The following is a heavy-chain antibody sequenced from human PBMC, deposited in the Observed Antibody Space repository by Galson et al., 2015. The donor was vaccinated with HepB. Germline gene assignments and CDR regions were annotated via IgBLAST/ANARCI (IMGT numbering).Heavy chain of an antibody. Sequence: SLRFSCAASGFTFSSYGMHWVRQAPGKGLEWVAVISYDGSNKYYADSVKGRFTISRDNSKNTLYLQMNSLRAEDTAVYYCAKEGGYSGSYYYYYYYMDVWGKGTTVTVSS. CDR3: AKEGGYSGSYYYYYYYMDV. D-gene: IGHD1-26*01. J-gene: IGHJ6*03. CDR1: GFTFSSYG. CDR2: ISYDGSNK. V-gene: IGHV3-30*18.